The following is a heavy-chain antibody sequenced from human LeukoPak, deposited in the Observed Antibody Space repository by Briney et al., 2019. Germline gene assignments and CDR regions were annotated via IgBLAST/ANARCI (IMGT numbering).Heavy chain of an antibody. D-gene: IGHD3-10*01. Sequence: GSLRLSCAASGFTFSSYAMHWVRQAPGKGLEWVAVISYDGSNKYYADSVKGRFSISRDNSKNTLYLQMNSLRAEDTAVYYCARERAGYDYWGQGTLVTVSS. J-gene: IGHJ4*02. CDR3: ARERAGYDY. CDR2: ISYDGSNK. CDR1: GFTFSSYA. V-gene: IGHV3-30-3*01.